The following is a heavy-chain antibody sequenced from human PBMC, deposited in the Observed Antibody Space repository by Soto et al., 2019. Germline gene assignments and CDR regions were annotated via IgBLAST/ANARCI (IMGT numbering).Heavy chain of an antibody. Sequence: ASVKVSCKASGYTFTSYDINWVRQATGQGLEWMGWMNPNSGNTGYAQKFQGRVTMTRNTSISTAYMELSSLRSEDTAVYYCARVPGTCSSTSCYYYYGMDVWGQGTTVTVS. CDR3: ARVPGTCSSTSCYYYYGMDV. CDR1: GYTFTSYD. J-gene: IGHJ6*02. D-gene: IGHD2-2*01. V-gene: IGHV1-8*01. CDR2: MNPNSGNT.